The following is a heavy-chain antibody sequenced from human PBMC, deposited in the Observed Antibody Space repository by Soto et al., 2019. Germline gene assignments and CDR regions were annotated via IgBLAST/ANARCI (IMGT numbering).Heavy chain of an antibody. CDR2: MNTNTGNT. Sequence: ASLKVSCKASGYTFTSYGISWVRQAPGQGLEWMGWMNTNTGNTGYAQKFQGRVTMTRDTSISTAYMELRRLRSEDTAVYYCARVVRFFGGHAGYWGQGTLVTVSS. CDR3: ARVVRFFGGHAGY. V-gene: IGHV1-8*02. J-gene: IGHJ4*02. D-gene: IGHD3-3*01. CDR1: GYTFTSYG.